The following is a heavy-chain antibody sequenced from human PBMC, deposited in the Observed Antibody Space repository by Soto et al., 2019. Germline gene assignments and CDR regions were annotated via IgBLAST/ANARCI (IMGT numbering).Heavy chain of an antibody. Sequence: QVQLVQSGAEVKKPGSSVKVSCKASGGTFGSYAISWGRQAPGQGLEWMGGIMPIPGTANYAQKFQGRVTSAADESTSTAYMELSSLRPEDTAVYDCARSQGSSTSLEIYYYYYYGMEGWGQGTRVTVSS. J-gene: IGHJ6*02. D-gene: IGHD2-2*01. CDR2: IMPIPGTA. CDR1: GGTFGSYA. V-gene: IGHV1-69*01. CDR3: ARSQGSSTSLEIYYYYYYGMEG.